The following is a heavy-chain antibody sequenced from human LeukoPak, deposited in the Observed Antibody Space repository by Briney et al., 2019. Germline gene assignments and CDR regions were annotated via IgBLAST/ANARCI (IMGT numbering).Heavy chain of an antibody. CDR2: IFYNGIT. CDR3: ARWDSSYYAFDI. CDR1: GGSISSYY. Sequence: SETLSLTCTVSGGSISSYYWNWMRQSPGEGLEWIGYIFYNGITNYNPSFKSRVTISVDTPKNQLSLKLTSVTAADTAVYFCARWDSSYYAFDIWGQGTMVTVSS. J-gene: IGHJ3*02. D-gene: IGHD6-13*01. V-gene: IGHV4-59*08.